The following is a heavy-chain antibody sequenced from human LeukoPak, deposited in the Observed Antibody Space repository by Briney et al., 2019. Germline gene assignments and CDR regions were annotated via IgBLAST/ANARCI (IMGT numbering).Heavy chain of an antibody. D-gene: IGHD6-19*01. Sequence: GASVKVSCKASGGTFSSYAISWVRQAPGQGLEWMGGIIPIFGTANYAQKFQGRVTITADKSTSTAYMELSSLRSEDTAVYYCARVARLVRFYYYFDYWGQGTLVTVSS. V-gene: IGHV1-69*06. CDR3: ARVARLVRFYYYFDY. CDR2: IIPIFGTA. J-gene: IGHJ4*02. CDR1: GGTFSSYA.